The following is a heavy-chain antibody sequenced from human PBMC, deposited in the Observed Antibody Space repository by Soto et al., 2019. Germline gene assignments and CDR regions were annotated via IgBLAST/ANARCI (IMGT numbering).Heavy chain of an antibody. CDR2: IYHGGTT. D-gene: IGHD6-19*01. CDR1: GDSISSGSY. J-gene: IGHJ4*03. V-gene: IGHV4-38-2*02. Sequence: PSETLSLTCTVSGDSISSGSYWGWIRQPPGEGPEWIASIYHGGTTFYNPSLKSRISISVDTSKNQFSLRMTSVTAPDTATYYCARVHVMVVAGSTFDYWGPGTPVTVSS. CDR3: ARVHVMVVAGSTFDY.